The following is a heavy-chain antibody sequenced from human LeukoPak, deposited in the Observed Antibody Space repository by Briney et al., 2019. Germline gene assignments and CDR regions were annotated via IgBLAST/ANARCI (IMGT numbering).Heavy chain of an antibody. V-gene: IGHV3-48*01. CDR1: GFTFSTYT. D-gene: IGHD6-13*01. CDR2: ITGTSSTI. CDR3: ATAAAGSVIDY. Sequence: GGSLRLSCAASGFTFSTYTMNWVRQAPGKGLEWVSYITGTSSTIYYADSVKGRFTVSRDNARSSLYLQMNSLRAEDTAVYYCATAAAGSVIDYWGQGTLVTVSS. J-gene: IGHJ4*02.